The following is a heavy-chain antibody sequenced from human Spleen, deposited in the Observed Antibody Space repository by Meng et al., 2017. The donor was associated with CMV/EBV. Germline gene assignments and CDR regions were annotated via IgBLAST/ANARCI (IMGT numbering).Heavy chain of an antibody. Sequence: YTFTSYDINGVRQATGQGLEWMGWMNPNSGNSDYAQKFQGRVTITRNTSISTAYMELSSLRSEDTAVYYCARGRYYDFWSGYHYTLDYWGQGTLVTVSS. V-gene: IGHV1-8*03. CDR1: YTFTSYD. CDR2: MNPNSGNS. CDR3: ARGRYYDFWSGYHYTLDY. J-gene: IGHJ4*02. D-gene: IGHD3-3*01.